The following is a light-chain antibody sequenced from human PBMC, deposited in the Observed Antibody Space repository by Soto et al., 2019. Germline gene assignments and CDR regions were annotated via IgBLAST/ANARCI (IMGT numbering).Light chain of an antibody. CDR3: QQYKSSST. Sequence: DLQMTQSPSTLSASVGDTVAITCRASESISIWLSWYQQKPGKXXXLXXXKAXXXLGEVPSRFSGSGCGTEFTLTVTSLQPDDFGVYYCQQYKSSSTFGQGTKVDIK. CDR1: ESISIW. J-gene: IGKJ1*01. V-gene: IGKV1-5*03. CDR2: KAX.